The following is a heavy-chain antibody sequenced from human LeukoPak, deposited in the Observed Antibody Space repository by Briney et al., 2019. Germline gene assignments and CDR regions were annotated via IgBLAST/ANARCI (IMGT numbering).Heavy chain of an antibody. D-gene: IGHD3-9*01. CDR1: GFIFNNYW. J-gene: IGHJ4*02. CDR2: VDGDGTGT. V-gene: IGHV3-74*01. CDR3: ARENYDILTGYYAGNDY. Sequence: GGSLRLSCAASGFIFNNYWMHWVRQVTGKGLEWLSRVDGDGTGTSYADSVKGRFTISRDNAKNSLYLQMNSLRAEDTAVYYCARENYDILTGYYAGNDYWGQGTLVTVSS.